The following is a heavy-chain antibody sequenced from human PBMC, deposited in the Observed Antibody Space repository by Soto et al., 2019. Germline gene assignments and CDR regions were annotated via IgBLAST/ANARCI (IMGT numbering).Heavy chain of an antibody. Sequence: SXRLSCAASGFTSSTYSMNWVRQAPWKGLERVSCISSSSSYMYYADSVKGRFTISRDNAKNSLYLQMNSLRAEDTAVYYCARSRNGRCLELWGQGTMVTV. CDR3: ARSRNGRCLEL. D-gene: IGHD2-15*01. CDR1: GFTSSTYS. CDR2: ISSSSSYM. J-gene: IGHJ3*01. V-gene: IGHV3-21*04.